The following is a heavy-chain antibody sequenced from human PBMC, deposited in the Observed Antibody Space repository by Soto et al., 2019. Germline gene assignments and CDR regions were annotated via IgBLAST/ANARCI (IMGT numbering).Heavy chain of an antibody. V-gene: IGHV3-21*01. J-gene: IGHJ6*02. CDR3: ARDWELSTPYYYYGMDV. CDR1: ECAYRRCR. CDR2: ISSRSSYI. Sequence: PAGCLRQTFAASECAYRRCRRNLIHQTPGKALEWVSSISSRSSYIYYADSVKGRFTISRDNAKNSLYLQMNSLRAEDTAVYYCARDWELSTPYYYYGMDVWGQGTTVTVSS. D-gene: IGHD1-7*01.